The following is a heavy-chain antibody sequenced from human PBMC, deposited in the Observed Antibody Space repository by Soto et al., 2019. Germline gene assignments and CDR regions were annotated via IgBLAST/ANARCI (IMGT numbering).Heavy chain of an antibody. CDR3: ARHLPYCGGDCYSLDY. J-gene: IGHJ4*02. Sequence: SETLSLTCTVSGGSVSSGSYYWSWIRQPPGKGLEWIGYIYYSASTNYSPSLKSRVTISVDTSKNQFSLNLSSVTAADTAVYYCARHLPYCGGDCYSLDYWGQGTLVTVSS. CDR2: IYYSAST. D-gene: IGHD2-21*02. CDR1: GGSVSSGSYY. V-gene: IGHV4-61*01.